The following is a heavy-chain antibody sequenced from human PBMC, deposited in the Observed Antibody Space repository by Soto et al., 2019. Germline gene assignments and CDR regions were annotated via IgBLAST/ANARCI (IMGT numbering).Heavy chain of an antibody. CDR3: AKKDMAYYYDSSGYYWVDY. V-gene: IGHV3-23*01. CDR2: ISGSGGST. J-gene: IGHJ4*02. D-gene: IGHD3-22*01. CDR1: GFTFSSYA. Sequence: EVQLLESGGGLVQPGGSLRLSCAASGFTFSSYAMSWVRQAPGKGLELVSAISGSGGSTYYADSVKGRFTISTDNSKNTLHLQINSLRAADTVVCDCAKKDMAYYYDSSGYYWVDYWGQGTLVTVSS.